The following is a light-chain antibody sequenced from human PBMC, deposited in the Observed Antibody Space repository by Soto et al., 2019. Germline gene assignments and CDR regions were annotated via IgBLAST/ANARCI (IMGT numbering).Light chain of an antibody. CDR3: NSYTLSKAVI. J-gene: IGLJ2*01. V-gene: IGLV2-14*01. CDR2: EVT. Sequence: QSALTQPASVSGSPGQSITISCSRTSSDVGAHDFVSWYQHHPDKAPKVIIFEVTKRPSGVSDRFSGSKTGNTASLTISGLQAEDEADYYCNSYTLSKAVIFGGGTKLTVL. CDR1: SSDVGAHDF.